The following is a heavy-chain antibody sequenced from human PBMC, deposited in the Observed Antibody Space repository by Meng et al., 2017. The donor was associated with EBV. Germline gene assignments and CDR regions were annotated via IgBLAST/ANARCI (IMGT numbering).Heavy chain of an antibody. D-gene: IGHD3-22*01. J-gene: IGHJ4*02. CDR3: AKGDVYYYDSSGYPNY. Sequence: GGSGGGVVQPGRSLRLSCAASGFTFSSYGMHWVRQAPGKGLEWVAVISYDGSNKYYADSVKGRFTISRDNSKNTLYLQMNSLRAEDTAVYYCAKGDVYYYDSSGYPNYWGQGTLVTVSS. CDR2: ISYDGSNK. CDR1: GFTFSSYG. V-gene: IGHV3-30*18.